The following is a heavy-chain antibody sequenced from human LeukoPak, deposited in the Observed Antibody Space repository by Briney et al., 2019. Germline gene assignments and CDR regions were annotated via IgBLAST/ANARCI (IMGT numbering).Heavy chain of an antibody. D-gene: IGHD2-15*01. V-gene: IGHV3-23*01. CDR1: GFTFNNYA. CDR2: ITGSGGRT. Sequence: GGSLRLSCAASGFTFNNYAMSWVRQAPGKGLEWVSTITGSGGRTYYADSVKGRFTISRDNSKNTLFLQINSLRAEDTAVYYCAKNGDRGAFCSGGTCYPYYYYYMDVWSKGTTVTISS. J-gene: IGHJ6*03. CDR3: AKNGDRGAFCSGGTCYPYYYYYMDV.